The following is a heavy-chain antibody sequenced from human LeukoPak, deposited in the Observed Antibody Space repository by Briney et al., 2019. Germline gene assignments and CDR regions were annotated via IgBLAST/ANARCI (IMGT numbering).Heavy chain of an antibody. CDR3: ARGRDRWRKGGPLFDY. D-gene: IGHD3-22*01. V-gene: IGHV3-7*01. CDR1: GFTFSSYA. Sequence: PGGSLRLSCAASGFTFSSYAMSWVRQAPGKGLEWVANIKQNGSEKYYVDSVKGRFTISRDNAKNSLYLQMNSLRAEDTAVYYCARGRDRWRKGGPLFDYWGQGTLVTVSS. CDR2: IKQNGSEK. J-gene: IGHJ4*02.